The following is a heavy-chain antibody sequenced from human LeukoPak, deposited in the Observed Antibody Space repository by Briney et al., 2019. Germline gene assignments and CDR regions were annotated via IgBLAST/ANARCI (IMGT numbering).Heavy chain of an antibody. CDR1: GFTFDDYA. Sequence: GGSLRLSCAASGFTFDDYAMHWVRQAPGKGLEWVSGISWNSGSIGYADSVKGRFTISRDNAKNSLYLQMNSLRAEDTALYYCAKDRWALYDSSGYTDYWGQGTLVTVSS. J-gene: IGHJ4*02. CDR3: AKDRWALYDSSGYTDY. CDR2: ISWNSGSI. V-gene: IGHV3-9*01. D-gene: IGHD3-22*01.